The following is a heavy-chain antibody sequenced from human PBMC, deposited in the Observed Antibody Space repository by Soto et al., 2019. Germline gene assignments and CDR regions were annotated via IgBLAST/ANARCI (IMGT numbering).Heavy chain of an antibody. CDR3: ARESLMIVGRVTSPDHNWFDP. V-gene: IGHV1-18*01. J-gene: IGHJ5*02. CDR2: ISAYNGNT. D-gene: IGHD3-22*01. Sequence: ASVKVSCKASGYTFTSYGISWVRQAPGQGLEWMGWISAYNGNTNYAQKLQGRVTMTTDTSTSTAYMELRSLRSDDTAVYYCARESLMIVGRVTSPDHNWFDPWGQGTLVTVSS. CDR1: GYTFTSYG.